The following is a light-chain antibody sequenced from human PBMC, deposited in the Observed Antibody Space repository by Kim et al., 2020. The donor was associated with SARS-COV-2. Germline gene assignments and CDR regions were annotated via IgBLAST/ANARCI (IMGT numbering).Light chain of an antibody. CDR1: SYNIGNNY. CDR2: DNN. CDR3: GTWDDSLSSVV. V-gene: IGLV1-51*01. J-gene: IGLJ2*01. Sequence: GQKVTTSCSGSSYNIGNNYVSWYQQLPGTAPKLLIFDNNKRPSGIPDRFSGSTSGTSATLGITGLQTGDEADYYRGTWDDSLSSVVFGGGTQLTVL.